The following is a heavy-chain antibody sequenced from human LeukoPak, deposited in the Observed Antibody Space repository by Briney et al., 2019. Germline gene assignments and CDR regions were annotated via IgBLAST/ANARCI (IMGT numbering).Heavy chain of an antibody. J-gene: IGHJ6*03. V-gene: IGHV3-53*01. CDR2: IYSGGST. Sequence: GGSLRLSCAASGFTVSSNYMNWVRQAPGKGLEWVSVIYSGGSTYYADSVKGRFTISRDNSKNTLYLQINSLRAEDTAVYYCARGRRYCSGGSCYSKANYYYYYMDVWGKGTTVTISS. D-gene: IGHD2-15*01. CDR1: GFTVSSNY. CDR3: ARGRRYCSGGSCYSKANYYYYYMDV.